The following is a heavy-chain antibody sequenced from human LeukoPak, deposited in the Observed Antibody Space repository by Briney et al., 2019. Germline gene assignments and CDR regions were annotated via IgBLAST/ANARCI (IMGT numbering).Heavy chain of an antibody. V-gene: IGHV1-18*01. CDR3: AREATQDIVVVPAAIGEIDY. J-gene: IGHJ4*02. CDR1: GYTFTSYG. CDR2: ISAYNGNT. D-gene: IGHD2-2*01. Sequence: ASVKVSCKASGYTFTSYGISWVRQAPGQGLEWMGWISAYNGNTNYAQKLQGRVTMTTDTSTSTAYMELRSLRSDDTAVYYCAREATQDIVVVPAAIGEIDYWGQGTLVTVSS.